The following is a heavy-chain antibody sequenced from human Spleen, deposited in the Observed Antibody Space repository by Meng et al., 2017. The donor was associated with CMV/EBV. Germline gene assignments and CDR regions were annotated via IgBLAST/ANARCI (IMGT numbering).Heavy chain of an antibody. Sequence: QLVSSGEKVQKPGSSVKVSCKASGGTFRSYAISWVRQAPGQGLEWMGGIIPIFGTANYAQKFQGRVTITADESTSTAYMELSSLRSEDTAVYYCARGRQRWLQSLRGGYFDYWGQGTLVTVSS. CDR2: IIPIFGTA. CDR3: ARGRQRWLQSLRGGYFDY. CDR1: GGTFRSYA. V-gene: IGHV1-69*01. J-gene: IGHJ4*02. D-gene: IGHD5-24*01.